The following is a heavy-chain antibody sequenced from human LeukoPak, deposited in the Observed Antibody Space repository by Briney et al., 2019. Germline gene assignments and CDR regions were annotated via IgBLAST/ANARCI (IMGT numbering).Heavy chain of an antibody. CDR3: ARGLQFGGYFY. D-gene: IGHD5-12*01. J-gene: IGHJ4*02. V-gene: IGHV4-39*07. CDR1: GDSISSNSYY. Sequence: SETLSLTCTVSGDSISSNSYYWAWIRQPPGKGLTWIGSIHYGGSTYYKPSLKSRVAISVDTSKNQFSLRLSSVTAADTAVYYCARGLQFGGYFYWGQGTLVTVSS. CDR2: IHYGGST.